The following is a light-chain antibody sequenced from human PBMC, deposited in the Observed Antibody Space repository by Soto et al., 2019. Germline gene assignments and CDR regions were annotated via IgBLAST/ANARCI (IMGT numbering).Light chain of an antibody. V-gene: IGKV1-39*01. Sequence: DIQMTQARSSLSGYVGERVTITFRTSQPVSTPFSWYQQKPGKLPKLLIYATSRLQSGVPSRFSGSSSGTDYTLTIYTVQPDDFATYYCQHSYHTPAFGQGTRLEIK. CDR2: ATS. J-gene: IGKJ5*01. CDR3: QHSYHTPA. CDR1: QPVSTP.